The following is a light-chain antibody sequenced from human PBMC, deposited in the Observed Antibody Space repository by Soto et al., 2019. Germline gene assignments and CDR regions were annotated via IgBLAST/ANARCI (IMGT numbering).Light chain of an antibody. CDR1: QSISSN. Sequence: DIQMTQSRSSLSASVGDRVTITCRASQSISSNLNWYQQKPGKAPKLLIYAASSLQSGVPSRFSGSGSGTDFTLTISSLQPEVFATYYCQQSYSTLWTFGQGTKVEIK. CDR3: QQSYSTLWT. J-gene: IGKJ1*01. V-gene: IGKV1-39*01. CDR2: AAS.